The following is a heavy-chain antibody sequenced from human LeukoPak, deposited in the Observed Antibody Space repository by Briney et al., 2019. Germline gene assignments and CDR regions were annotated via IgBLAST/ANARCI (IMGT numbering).Heavy chain of an antibody. V-gene: IGHV3-7*01. D-gene: IGHD2-21*01. CDR3: ASEVAIPLDYYYYYYMDV. CDR2: IKQDGSEK. J-gene: IGHJ6*03. CDR1: GFTFSSYW. Sequence: GGSLRLSCAASGFTFSSYWMSWVRQAPGKGLEWVGSIKQDGSEKYYVDSVKGRFTISRDNAKNSLYLQMNSLRAEDTAVYYCASEVAIPLDYYYYYYMDVWGKGTTVTVSS.